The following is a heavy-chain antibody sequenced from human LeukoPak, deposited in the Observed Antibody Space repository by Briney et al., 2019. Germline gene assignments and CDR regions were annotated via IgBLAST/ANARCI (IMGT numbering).Heavy chain of an antibody. V-gene: IGHV1-24*01. J-gene: IGHJ4*02. CDR2: FDPEDGET. Sequence: ASVKVSCKVSGYTLTELSMHWVRQAPGKGLEWMGGFDPEDGETIYAQKFQGRVTMTEDTSTDTAYMELSSLRSEDTAVYYCATHERLYYGLGSYSDYWGQGTLVTVSS. CDR1: GYTLTELS. CDR3: ATHERLYYGLGSYSDY. D-gene: IGHD3-10*01.